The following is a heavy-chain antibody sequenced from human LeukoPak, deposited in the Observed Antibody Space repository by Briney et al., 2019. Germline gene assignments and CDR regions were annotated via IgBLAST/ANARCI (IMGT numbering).Heavy chain of an antibody. CDR2: IYTSGST. Sequence: SETLSLTCTVSGGSISSGSYYWSWIRQPAGKGLEWIGRIYTSGSTYYNPSLRSRVTLSVDTSKNQFSLKLTSVTAADTAVYFCARHYDTSGLYGDGFDIWGQGTMVTVSS. CDR1: GGSISSGSYY. J-gene: IGHJ3*02. D-gene: IGHD3-22*01. V-gene: IGHV4-61*02. CDR3: ARHYDTSGLYGDGFDI.